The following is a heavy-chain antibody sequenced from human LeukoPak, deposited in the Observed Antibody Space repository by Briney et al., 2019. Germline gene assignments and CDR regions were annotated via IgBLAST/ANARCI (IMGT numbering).Heavy chain of an antibody. D-gene: IGHD2-2*01. CDR1: GYTFTGYY. CDR3: AREVVPAARRPYYYGMDV. V-gene: IGHV1-2*02. Sequence: ASVTVSCKASGYTFTGYYMHWVRQAPGQGLEWMGWINPNSGGTNYAQKFQGRVTMTRDTSISTAYMELSRLRSDDTAVYYCAREVVPAARRPYYYGMDVWGQGTTVTVSS. CDR2: INPNSGGT. J-gene: IGHJ6*02.